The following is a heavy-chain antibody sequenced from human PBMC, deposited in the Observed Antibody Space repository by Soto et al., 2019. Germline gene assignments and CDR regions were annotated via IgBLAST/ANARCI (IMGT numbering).Heavy chain of an antibody. Sequence: HPGVSLRLSCAASGFTFSSYSMHWVRQAPGKGLEWVSAISYGGGTTYYADSVKGRFTISRDNSKNTLYLQMNSLRAEDTAVYYCAKNPGYYYDSTGYHFDYWGQGTLVTVSS. D-gene: IGHD3-22*01. CDR1: GFTFSSYS. V-gene: IGHV3-23*01. CDR2: ISYGGGTT. J-gene: IGHJ4*02. CDR3: AKNPGYYYDSTGYHFDY.